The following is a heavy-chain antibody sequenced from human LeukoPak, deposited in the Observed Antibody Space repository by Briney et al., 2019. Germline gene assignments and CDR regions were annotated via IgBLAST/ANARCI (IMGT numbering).Heavy chain of an antibody. D-gene: IGHD3-22*01. CDR2: ISAYNGNT. CDR3: ARSENRYYYDSSGYKGLDY. V-gene: IGHV1-18*01. Sequence: ASVKVSCKASGYTFTSYGNSWVRQAPGQGLEWMGWISAYNGNTNYAQKLQGRVTMTTDTSTSTAYMELRSLRSDDTAVYYCARSENRYYYDSSGYKGLDYWGQGTLVTVSS. CDR1: GYTFTSYG. J-gene: IGHJ4*02.